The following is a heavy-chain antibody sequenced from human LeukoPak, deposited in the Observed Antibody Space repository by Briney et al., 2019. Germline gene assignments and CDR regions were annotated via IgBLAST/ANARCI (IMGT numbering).Heavy chain of an antibody. CDR3: ARCFSWYHHI. CDR2: INSDGSST. CDR1: GFTFSNYW. D-gene: IGHD6-13*01. V-gene: IGHV3-74*01. J-gene: IGHJ4*02. Sequence: GSLRLTCAASGFTFSNYWMHWVRHAPAQGLVWVSRINSDGSSTSYADSVKGRFTISRDNAKNTLYLQMNSLRAEDTAMYYCARCFSWYHHIWGQGTLVTVSS.